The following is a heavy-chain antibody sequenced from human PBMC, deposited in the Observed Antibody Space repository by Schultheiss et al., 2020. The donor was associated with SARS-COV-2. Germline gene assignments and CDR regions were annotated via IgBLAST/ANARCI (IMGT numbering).Heavy chain of an antibody. CDR1: GGSISSYF. Sequence: SETLSLTCTVSGGSISSYFWSWIRQPAEKGLEWIGRIYSSGSTNYNPSLKSRVTMSVDTSKNQFSLKLSSVTAADTAVYYCARHGPYYDFWSGYLYYFEYWGRGTLVTVSS. CDR2: IYSSGST. J-gene: IGHJ4*02. V-gene: IGHV4-4*07. D-gene: IGHD3-3*01. CDR3: ARHGPYYDFWSGYLYYFEY.